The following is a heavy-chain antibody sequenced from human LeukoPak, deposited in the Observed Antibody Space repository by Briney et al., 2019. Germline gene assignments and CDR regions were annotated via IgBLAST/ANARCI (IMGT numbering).Heavy chain of an antibody. J-gene: IGHJ4*02. Sequence: GGSLRLSCAASGFTFSSYAMHWVRQAPGKGLEWVAAISYDGSNKYYADSVKGRFTISRDNSKNTLYLQMNSLRAEDKAVYYCARDPSFITMVRGVSFDYWGQGTLVTVSS. V-gene: IGHV3-30-3*01. CDR1: GFTFSSYA. CDR3: ARDPSFITMVRGVSFDY. CDR2: ISYDGSNK. D-gene: IGHD3-10*01.